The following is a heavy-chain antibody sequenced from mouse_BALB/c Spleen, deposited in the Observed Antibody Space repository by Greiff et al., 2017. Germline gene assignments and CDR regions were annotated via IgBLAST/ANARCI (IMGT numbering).Heavy chain of an antibody. Sequence: QVQLQQSGAELMKPGASVKISCKATGYTFSSYWIEWVKQRPGHGLEWIGEILPGSGSTNYNEKFKGKATFTADTSSNTAYMQLSSLTSEDSAVYYCAKAPGSYDGSWFAYWGQGTLVTVSA. CDR1: GYTFSSYW. CDR3: AKAPGSYDGSWFAY. CDR2: ILPGSGST. V-gene: IGHV1-9*01. D-gene: IGHD1-2*01. J-gene: IGHJ3*01.